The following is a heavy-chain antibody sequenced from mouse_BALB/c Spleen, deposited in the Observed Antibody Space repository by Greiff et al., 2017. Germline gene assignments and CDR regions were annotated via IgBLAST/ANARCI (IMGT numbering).Heavy chain of an antibody. CDR2: ISYSGST. J-gene: IGHJ1*01. CDR1: GYSITSDYA. Sequence: EVKLVESGPGLVKPSQSLSLTCTVTGYSITSDYAWNWIRQFPGNKLEWMGYISYSGSTSYNPSLKSRISITRDTSKNQFFLQLNSVTTEDTATYYCARDYGNLGFHWYFDVWGAGTTVTVSS. V-gene: IGHV3-2*02. CDR3: ARDYGNLGFHWYFDV. D-gene: IGHD2-1*01.